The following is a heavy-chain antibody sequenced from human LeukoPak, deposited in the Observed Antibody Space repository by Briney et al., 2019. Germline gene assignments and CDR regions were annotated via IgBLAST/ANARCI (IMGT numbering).Heavy chain of an antibody. V-gene: IGHV3-23*01. CDR3: AKDDAWLRFGE. J-gene: IGHJ4*02. Sequence: GGSLRLSYAASGFTFSNHGMNWVRQAPGKGLEWVSGISPSGDITYYADSVKGRFTISRDNSKNTLYLEVISLTAEDTAVYYCAKDDAWLRFGEWSQGTLVTVSS. CDR2: ISPSGDIT. CDR1: GFTFSNHG. D-gene: IGHD3-10*01.